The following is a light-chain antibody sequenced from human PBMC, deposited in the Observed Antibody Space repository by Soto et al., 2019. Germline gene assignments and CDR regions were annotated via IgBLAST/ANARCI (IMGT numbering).Light chain of an antibody. J-gene: IGKJ1*01. Sequence: AIRMTQTPSSISAFTGDRVTITCRASQPISTYLAWYQQKPGTAPTLLIYAASTLQSGVPSRFSGSGSGTDFTLPISCLQSEDFATYFCQQYYTYPLAFGQGTKVEIK. CDR1: QPISTY. V-gene: IGKV1-8*01. CDR3: QQYYTYPLA. CDR2: AAS.